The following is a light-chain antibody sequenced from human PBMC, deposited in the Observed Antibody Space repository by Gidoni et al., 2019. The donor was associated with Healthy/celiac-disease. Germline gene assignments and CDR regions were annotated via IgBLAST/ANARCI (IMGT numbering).Light chain of an antibody. V-gene: IGKV3-20*01. CDR3: QQYGSSPYT. Sequence: EIVLTQSPGNLSLSPGERATLSCRASQSVSSSYLAWYQQKPGQAPRLLIYGASSRATGIPDRCSGSGSGTDFTLTISRLEPEDFAVYYCQQYGSSPYTFGQXTKLEIK. CDR2: GAS. CDR1: QSVSSSY. J-gene: IGKJ2*01.